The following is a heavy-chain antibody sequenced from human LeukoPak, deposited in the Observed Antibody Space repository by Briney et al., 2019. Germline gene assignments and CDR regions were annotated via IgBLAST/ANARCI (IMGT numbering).Heavy chain of an antibody. V-gene: IGHV3-23*01. CDR1: GFTFSFHY. CDR2: MSGNAGSA. CDR3: VKDFEGGSGGYYYAMDV. D-gene: IGHD3-9*01. Sequence: PGGSLRLSCAASGFTFSFHYMSWVHQAPGKGLEWVSTMSGNAGSAHYADSVKGRFTISRDNSKNALYLQMNSLRAEDTAVYFCVKDFEGGSGGYYYAMDVWGQGTTVTVSS. J-gene: IGHJ6*02.